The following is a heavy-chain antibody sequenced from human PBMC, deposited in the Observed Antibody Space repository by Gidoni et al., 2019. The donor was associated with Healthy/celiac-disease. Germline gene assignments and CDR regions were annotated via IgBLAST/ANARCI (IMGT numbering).Heavy chain of an antibody. CDR2: IWYDGSNK. CDR3: ARDGAEQWLVFWYFDL. Sequence: QVQLVESGGGVVQPGRSLRISCAASGFTFSSYGMHWVRQAPGKGLEWVAVIWYDGSNKYYADSVKGRFTISRDNSKNTLYLQMNSLRAEDTAVYYCARDGAEQWLVFWYFDLWGRGTLVTVSS. CDR1: GFTFSSYG. V-gene: IGHV3-33*01. J-gene: IGHJ2*01. D-gene: IGHD6-19*01.